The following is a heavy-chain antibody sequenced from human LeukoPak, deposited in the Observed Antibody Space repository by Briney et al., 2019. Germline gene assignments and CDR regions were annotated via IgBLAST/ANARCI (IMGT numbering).Heavy chain of an antibody. V-gene: IGHV3-7*01. CDR1: GFTFSHFW. D-gene: IGHD2-15*01. Sequence: GGSLRLSCAASGFTFSHFWMSWVRQAPGKGLEWVAYIKKTGSETYYVDSVKGRYTITRDNTRNSLFLQMYSLRAEDTAVYFCAREDGYCSGGNCYSYFDSWGQGTLVTVSS. CDR2: IKKTGSET. CDR3: AREDGYCSGGNCYSYFDS. J-gene: IGHJ4*02.